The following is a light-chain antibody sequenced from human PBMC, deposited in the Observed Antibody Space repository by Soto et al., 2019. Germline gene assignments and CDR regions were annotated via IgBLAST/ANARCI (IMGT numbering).Light chain of an antibody. CDR1: SSNIGSNY. Sequence: QSVLTQPPSASGTPGQRVTISCSGSSSNIGSNYVYWYQQLPGTAPKLLIYRNNQRPSGVPDRFSGSKSGTSGSLAISGLRSEDEDDYYCAAWDDSLSSRVFGGGTKLTVL. J-gene: IGLJ3*02. V-gene: IGLV1-47*01. CDR3: AAWDDSLSSRV. CDR2: RNN.